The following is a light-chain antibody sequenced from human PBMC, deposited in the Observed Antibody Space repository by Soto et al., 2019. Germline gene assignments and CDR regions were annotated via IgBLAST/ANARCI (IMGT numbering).Light chain of an antibody. V-gene: IGLV2-8*01. CDR2: EVS. Sequence: QSALTQPPSASGSPGQSVTISCTGTSSDVGGYNYVSWYQQHPGKAPKLMIYEVSKRPSGVPDRFSGSKSGNTASLTVSGLQAEDEAAYYCSSYAGSNNFDVVFGGGTTLTVL. J-gene: IGLJ2*01. CDR1: SSDVGGYNY. CDR3: SSYAGSNNFDVV.